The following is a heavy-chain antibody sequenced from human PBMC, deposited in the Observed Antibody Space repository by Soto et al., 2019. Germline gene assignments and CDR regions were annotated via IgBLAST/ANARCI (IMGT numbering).Heavy chain of an antibody. CDR3: ARGGEWLQFDY. D-gene: IGHD5-12*01. J-gene: IGHJ4*02. CDR1: GYNFTTYY. Sequence: QVQLVQSGAEVKKPGASVKVSCKASGYNFTTYYMHWVRQAPGQGLEWMGIVNPNGGGTSYAQKFQGRVTKTRDTATDTVYMELTGLRSEDTAVYYCARGGEWLQFDYWGQGTLVTVSS. V-gene: IGHV1-46*01. CDR2: VNPNGGGT.